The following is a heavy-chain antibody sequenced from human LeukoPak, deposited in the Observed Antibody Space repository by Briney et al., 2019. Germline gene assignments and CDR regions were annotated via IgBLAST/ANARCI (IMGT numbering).Heavy chain of an antibody. D-gene: IGHD3-22*01. V-gene: IGHV4-59*01. CDR1: GGSISSFY. J-gene: IGHJ4*02. CDR2: VYDSGST. Sequence: PSETLSLTCAVSGGSISSFYWSWVRQPPGKGLEWIGYVYDSGSTNYNPSLKSRVTISVDTSKNQFSLKLSSVTAADTAVYYCARVGNSYDSSDYHYSLDYWGQGTLVTVSS. CDR3: ARVGNSYDSSDYHYSLDY.